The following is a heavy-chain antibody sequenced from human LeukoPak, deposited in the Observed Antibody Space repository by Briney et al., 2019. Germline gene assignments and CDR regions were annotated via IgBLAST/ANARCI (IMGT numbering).Heavy chain of an antibody. D-gene: IGHD3-10*01. V-gene: IGHV1-69*05. Sequence: EASVKVSCKASGGTFSSYAIGWGRQAPGQGLEWMGGIIPIFGTANYAQKFQTRVTITTEESTSTAYMELSSMRSEDTAVYYCARDGLTISARDAFDIWGQGTMVTVSS. CDR3: ARDGLTISARDAFDI. CDR2: IIPIFGTA. CDR1: GGTFSSYA. J-gene: IGHJ3*02.